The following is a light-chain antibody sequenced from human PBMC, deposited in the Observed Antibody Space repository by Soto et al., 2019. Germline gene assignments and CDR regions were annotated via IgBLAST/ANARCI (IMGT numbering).Light chain of an antibody. V-gene: IGKV3-20*01. CDR3: QQHGSSQT. Sequence: EIVLTQSPGTLSLSPEERAALSCRASQSVSSTYLAWYQQKPGQAPRLLIYGASSRATGIPDRFSGSGSGTDFTLTISRLEPEDFAVYYCQQHGSSQTFGGGTKVDIK. CDR1: QSVSSTY. CDR2: GAS. J-gene: IGKJ4*01.